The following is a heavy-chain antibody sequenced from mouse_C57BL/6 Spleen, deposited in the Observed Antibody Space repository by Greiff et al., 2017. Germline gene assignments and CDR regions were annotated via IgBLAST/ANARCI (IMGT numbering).Heavy chain of an antibody. V-gene: IGHV1-69*01. CDR3: ASLRFDY. Sequence: VQLQQPGAELVMPGASVKLSCKASGYTFTSYWMHWVKQRPGQGLEWIGDIDPSDSYTNYNQKFKGKSTLTVDKSSSTAYMQLSSLTSEDSAVYYCASLRFDYWGQGTTLTVSS. J-gene: IGHJ2*01. CDR2: IDPSDSYT. CDR1: GYTFTSYW.